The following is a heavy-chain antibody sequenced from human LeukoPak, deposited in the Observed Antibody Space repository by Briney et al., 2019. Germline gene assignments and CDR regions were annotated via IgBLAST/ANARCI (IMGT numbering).Heavy chain of an antibody. Sequence: SVKVSCKASGGTFSSYAISWVRQAPGQGLEWMGGIIPIFGTANYAQKFQGRVTITTDESTSTAYMELSSLRSEDTAVYYCARSDPQYYYYMDVWGKGPRSPSP. D-gene: IGHD2-21*02. CDR1: GGTFSSYA. CDR3: ARSDPQYYYYMDV. J-gene: IGHJ6*03. CDR2: IIPIFGTA. V-gene: IGHV1-69*05.